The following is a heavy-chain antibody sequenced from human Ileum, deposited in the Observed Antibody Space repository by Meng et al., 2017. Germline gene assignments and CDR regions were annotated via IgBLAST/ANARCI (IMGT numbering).Heavy chain of an antibody. CDR3: ATYGSGFTPPLDP. CDR1: GGSISNGKW. D-gene: IGHD3-10*01. J-gene: IGHJ5*02. V-gene: IGHV4-4*02. CDR2: ISQSGTT. Sequence: QVQLQESGPGLVKPSGTLSLTCAASGGSISNGKWWSWVRQPPGKGLEWIGEISQSGTTNYYPSLNSRVSISLDKANNHLSLTLTSVTAADTAVYYCATYGSGFTPPLDPWGQGTLVTVSS.